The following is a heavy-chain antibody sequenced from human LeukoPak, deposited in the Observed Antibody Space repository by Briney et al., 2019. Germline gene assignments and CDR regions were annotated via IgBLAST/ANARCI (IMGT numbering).Heavy chain of an antibody. D-gene: IGHD2-15*01. CDR3: ARAKGYCSGGSCYFDY. J-gene: IGHJ4*02. CDR2: IIPIFGTA. Sequence: SVKVACKASGGTFSSYAISWVRQAPGQGLEWMGRIIPIFGTANYAQKFQGRVTITTDESTSTAYMELSSLRSEDTAVYYCARAKGYCSGGSCYFDYWGQGTLVTVSS. CDR1: GGTFSSYA. V-gene: IGHV1-69*05.